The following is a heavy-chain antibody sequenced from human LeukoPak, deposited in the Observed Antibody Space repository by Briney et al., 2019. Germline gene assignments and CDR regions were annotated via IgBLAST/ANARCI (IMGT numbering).Heavy chain of an antibody. V-gene: IGHV1-18*01. CDR1: GYTFTSYG. CDR2: ISAYNGNT. Sequence: GASVKVSCKASGYTFTSYGISWVQQAPGQGLEWMGWISAYNGNTNYAQKLQGRVTMTTDTSTSTAYMELRSLRSDDTAVYYCARAPAVAGLVRPYYFDYWGQGTLVTVSS. D-gene: IGHD6-19*01. CDR3: ARAPAVAGLVRPYYFDY. J-gene: IGHJ4*02.